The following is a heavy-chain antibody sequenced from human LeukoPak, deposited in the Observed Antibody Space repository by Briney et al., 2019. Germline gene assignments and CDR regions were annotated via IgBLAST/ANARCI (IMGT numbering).Heavy chain of an antibody. Sequence: PSETLSLTCTVSGGSISSYYWSWIRQPAGKGLEWIGRIYTSGSTNYNPSLKSRVTMSVDTSKNQFSLKLSSVTAADTAVYYCARQIVVVPATRAFDIWGQGTMVTVSS. CDR1: GGSISSYY. D-gene: IGHD2-2*01. V-gene: IGHV4-4*07. CDR3: ARQIVVVPATRAFDI. CDR2: IYTSGST. J-gene: IGHJ3*02.